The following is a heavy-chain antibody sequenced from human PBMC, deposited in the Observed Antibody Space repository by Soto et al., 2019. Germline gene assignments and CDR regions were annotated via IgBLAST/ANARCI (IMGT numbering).Heavy chain of an antibody. V-gene: IGHV1-8*02. Sequence: QVQLVQSGAEVKKPGASVKVSCKASGYSFTSYDINWVRQATGQGLEWLGWMNPNSGNTNYARKLQGRVTMIRDTSISTAYLELSSLRYDDTAVYYCASGGDFGVVIQYYYAMDVWGQGTKVTVSS. CDR2: MNPNSGNT. J-gene: IGHJ6*02. D-gene: IGHD3-3*01. CDR1: GYSFTSYD. CDR3: ASGGDFGVVIQYYYAMDV.